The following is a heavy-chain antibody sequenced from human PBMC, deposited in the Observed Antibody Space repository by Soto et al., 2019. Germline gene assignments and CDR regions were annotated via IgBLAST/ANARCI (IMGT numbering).Heavy chain of an antibody. D-gene: IGHD6-19*01. V-gene: IGHV5-51*01. Sequence: PGESLKISCKGSGYSFTSYWIGWVRQMPGKGLEWMGIIYPGDSDTRYSPSFQGQVTISADKSISTAYLQWSSLKASDTAMYYCARHRRAVADPSYYYGMDVWGQGTTVTVSS. J-gene: IGHJ6*02. CDR3: ARHRRAVADPSYYYGMDV. CDR2: IYPGDSDT. CDR1: GYSFTSYW.